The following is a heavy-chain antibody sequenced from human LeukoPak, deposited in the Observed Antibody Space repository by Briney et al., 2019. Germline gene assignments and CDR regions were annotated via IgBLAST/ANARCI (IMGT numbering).Heavy chain of an antibody. V-gene: IGHV3-21*04. J-gene: IGHJ4*02. CDR1: GFTFSSYS. CDR2: ISSSSSYI. D-gene: IGHD5-24*01. CDR3: ARAEYGYNYKAL. Sequence: GGSLRLSCAASGFTFSSYSMNWVRQAPGKGLEWVSSISSSSSYIYYADSVKGRFTISRDNAKNSLYLQMNSLRAGDSAVYYCARAEYGYNYKALRGRGTLVNVSS.